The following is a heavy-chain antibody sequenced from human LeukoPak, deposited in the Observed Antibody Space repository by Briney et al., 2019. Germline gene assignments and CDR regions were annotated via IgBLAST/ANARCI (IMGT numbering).Heavy chain of an antibody. V-gene: IGHV1-69*04. J-gene: IGHJ6*02. Sequence: SVTVSCKASGGTFSSYTISWVRQAPGQGLEWMGGIIPILGIANYAQRFQGRVTITADKSTSTAYMELSSLRSEDPAVYYCARENLYCSSTSCPPGMDVWGQGTTVTASS. CDR2: IIPILGIA. D-gene: IGHD2-2*01. CDR3: ARENLYCSSTSCPPGMDV. CDR1: GGTFSSYT.